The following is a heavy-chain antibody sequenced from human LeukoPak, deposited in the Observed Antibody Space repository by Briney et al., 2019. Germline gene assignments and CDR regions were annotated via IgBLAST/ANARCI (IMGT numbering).Heavy chain of an antibody. CDR2: IRSKANSYAT. CDR1: GFTSSGSA. Sequence: VGSLRLSCAPSGFTSSGSAMHCVCQASGKGLEWVGRIRSKANSYATAYAASVKGRFTISRDDSKNTAYLQMNSLKTEDTAVYYCTSPPGLGYSYGFWGQGTLVTVSS. D-gene: IGHD5-18*01. V-gene: IGHV3-73*01. CDR3: TSPPGLGYSYGF. J-gene: IGHJ4*02.